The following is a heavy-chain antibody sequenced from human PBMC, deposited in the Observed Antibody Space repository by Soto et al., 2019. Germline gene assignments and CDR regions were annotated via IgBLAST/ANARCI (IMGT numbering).Heavy chain of an antibody. CDR3: ARDHRWAFDY. J-gene: IGHJ4*02. CDR2: IGPSSSET. D-gene: IGHD3-16*01. CDR1: GFTFDSYA. V-gene: IGHV3-21*05. Sequence: PGGSLRLSCVDSGFTFDSYAMNWVRQAPGKGLEWISWIGPSSSETEYSDSVQGRFTISRDNAKILLYLQMNRLKDEDTAVYYCARDHRWAFDYWGQGALVTVSS.